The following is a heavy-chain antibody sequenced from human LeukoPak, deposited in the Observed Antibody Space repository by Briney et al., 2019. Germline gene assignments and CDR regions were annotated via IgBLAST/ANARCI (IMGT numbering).Heavy chain of an antibody. Sequence: ASVKVSCKASGYTFTSYDINWVRQASGQGLEWMGWMNPNSGNTGYAQKFQGRVTMTRNTSISAAYMELSSLRSEDTAVYYCARVQRKLYYDFWSGYYGDSMDVWGQGTTVTVSS. V-gene: IGHV1-8*01. J-gene: IGHJ6*02. CDR2: MNPNSGNT. D-gene: IGHD3-3*01. CDR3: ARVQRKLYYDFWSGYYGDSMDV. CDR1: GYTFTSYD.